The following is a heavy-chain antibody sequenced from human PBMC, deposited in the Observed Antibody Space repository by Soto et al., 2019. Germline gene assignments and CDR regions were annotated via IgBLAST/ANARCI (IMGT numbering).Heavy chain of an antibody. V-gene: IGHV2-5*02. D-gene: IGHD2-21*02. CDR2: IYWDDDK. CDR3: AHIDPKIVTAGVHGGLDF. J-gene: IGHJ4*02. Sequence: QITLKESGPTLVKPTQTLTLTCTDSGFSVSSSGEGVGWIRQPPGKALEWLALIYWDDDKRYSPSLKSRLTITKDTSNNQVVLTLTNMDPVDTATYYCAHIDPKIVTAGVHGGLDFWGQGTLVTVSS. CDR1: GFSVSSSGEG.